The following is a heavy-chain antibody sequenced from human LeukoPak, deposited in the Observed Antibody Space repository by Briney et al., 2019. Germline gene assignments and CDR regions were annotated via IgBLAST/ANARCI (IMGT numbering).Heavy chain of an antibody. CDR3: ARDGTYYDSSGYYVS. CDR2: ISGSGGRT. CDR1: GFTFSSFA. Sequence: GGSLRLSCAASGFTFSSFAMTWVRQAPGKGPEWVSVISGSGGRTYYADSVKGRFTLSRDNSNNTLSLEMSSLRAEDTAVYYCARDGTYYDSSGYYVSWGQGTLVTVSS. D-gene: IGHD3-22*01. V-gene: IGHV3-23*01. J-gene: IGHJ5*02.